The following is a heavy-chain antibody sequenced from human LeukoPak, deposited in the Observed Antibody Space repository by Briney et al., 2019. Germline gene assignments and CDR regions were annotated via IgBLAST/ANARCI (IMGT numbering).Heavy chain of an antibody. Sequence: ASVKVSCKASGYTFTSYGISWVRQAPGQGLEWMGGIIPIFGTANYAQKFQGRVTITADESTSTAYMELSSLRSEDTAVYYCARSYCSGGSCYGGVLNWFDPWGQGTLVTVSS. CDR1: GYTFTSYG. V-gene: IGHV1-69*13. D-gene: IGHD2-15*01. J-gene: IGHJ5*02. CDR2: IIPIFGTA. CDR3: ARSYCSGGSCYGGVLNWFDP.